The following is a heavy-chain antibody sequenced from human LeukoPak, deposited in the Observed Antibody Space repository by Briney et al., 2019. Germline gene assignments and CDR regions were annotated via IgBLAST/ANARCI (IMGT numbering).Heavy chain of an antibody. Sequence: ASVKVSCKVSGYTLTELSMHWVRQAPGKGLEWMGGFDPEDGETIYAQKFQGRVTMTEDTSTDTAYMELSSLRSEDTAVYYCATGTLITMVRGVTNWFDPWGQGTLVTVSS. V-gene: IGHV1-24*01. J-gene: IGHJ5*02. CDR2: FDPEDGET. D-gene: IGHD3-10*01. CDR3: ATGTLITMVRGVTNWFDP. CDR1: GYTLTELS.